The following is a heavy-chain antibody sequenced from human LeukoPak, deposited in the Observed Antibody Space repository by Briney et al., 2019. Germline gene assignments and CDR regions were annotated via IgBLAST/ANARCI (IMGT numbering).Heavy chain of an antibody. D-gene: IGHD3-3*01. CDR2: IKSKTDGGTI. CDR1: GFSFSNAW. V-gene: IGHV3-15*07. CDR3: AKDLPFMRSGYYAYNWFDP. Sequence: AGGSLRLSCAASGFSFSNAWMNWVRQAPGKGLEWVGRIKSKTDGGTIDYAAPVKGRFTISRDDSKDTLYLQMNSLRAEDTAVYYCAKDLPFMRSGYYAYNWFDPWGQGTLVTVSS. J-gene: IGHJ5*02.